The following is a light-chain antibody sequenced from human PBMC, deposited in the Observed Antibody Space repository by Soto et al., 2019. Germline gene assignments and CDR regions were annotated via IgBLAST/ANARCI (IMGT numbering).Light chain of an antibody. V-gene: IGLV2-14*01. CDR1: SSDVGGYNY. Sequence: QSVLTQPASVSGSPGQSITISCTGTSSDVGGYNYVSWYQQHPGTAPKLMIYDVSNRPSGVSNRFSGSKSGNTASLTISGLQAEDEADYYCRSYTSSSTPVVFGTGTKLTVL. CDR2: DVS. CDR3: RSYTSSSTPVV. J-gene: IGLJ1*01.